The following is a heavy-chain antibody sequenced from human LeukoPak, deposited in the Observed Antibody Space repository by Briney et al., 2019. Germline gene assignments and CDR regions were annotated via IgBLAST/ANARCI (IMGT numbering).Heavy chain of an antibody. CDR2: ISGSGGST. D-gene: IGHD3-9*01. CDR3: ARVGNDILTGYQYDAFDI. CDR1: GFTFNSYA. V-gene: IGHV3-23*01. Sequence: GSLRLSCAASGFTFNSYAMSWVRQAPGKGLEWVSAISGSGGSTYYADSVKGRFTISRDNSKNTLYLQMNSLRAEDTAVYYCARVGNDILTGYQYDAFDIWGQGTMVTVSS. J-gene: IGHJ3*02.